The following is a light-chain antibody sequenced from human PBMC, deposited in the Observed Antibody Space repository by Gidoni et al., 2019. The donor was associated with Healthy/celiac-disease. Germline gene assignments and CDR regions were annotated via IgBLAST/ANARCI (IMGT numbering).Light chain of an antibody. Sequence: DIVLTQSPGTMSLSPGERATLSCRASQSVSSSYLAWYQQKPGQAPRIRIYGASSRATRIPDRFSGSGSGTDFTLTISRLEPEDFAVYYCQQYGSSPVTFGQGTKLEIK. CDR3: QQYGSSPVT. CDR2: GAS. J-gene: IGKJ2*01. V-gene: IGKV3-20*01. CDR1: QSVSSSY.